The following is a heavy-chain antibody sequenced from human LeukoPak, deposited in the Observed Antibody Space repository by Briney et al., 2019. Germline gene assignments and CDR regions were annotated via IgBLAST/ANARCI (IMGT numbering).Heavy chain of an antibody. J-gene: IGHJ4*02. Sequence: PSETLSLTCTGSGGSISSGDYYWSWIRQPPGKGLEWIGYIYYSGSTYYNPSLKSRVTISVETSKKQFSLKLSSVTAADTAVYYCAREPTRSGYSYGYSWGQGTLVTVSS. CDR3: AREPTRSGYSYGYS. CDR2: IYYSGST. CDR1: GGSISSGDYY. V-gene: IGHV4-30-4*08. D-gene: IGHD5-18*01.